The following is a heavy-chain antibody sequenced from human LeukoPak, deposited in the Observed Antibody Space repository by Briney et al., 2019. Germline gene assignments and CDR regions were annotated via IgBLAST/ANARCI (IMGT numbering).Heavy chain of an antibody. Sequence: PSETLSLTCTVSGGSISSYYWSWIRQPPGKGLEWIGYIYYSGSTNYNPSLKSRVTISVDTSKNQFSLKLSSVTAADTAVYYCARQSCSGGSCDPRPYWYFDLWGRGTLVTVSS. CDR1: GGSISSYY. CDR2: IYYSGST. CDR3: ARQSCSGGSCDPRPYWYFDL. D-gene: IGHD2-15*01. V-gene: IGHV4-59*08. J-gene: IGHJ2*01.